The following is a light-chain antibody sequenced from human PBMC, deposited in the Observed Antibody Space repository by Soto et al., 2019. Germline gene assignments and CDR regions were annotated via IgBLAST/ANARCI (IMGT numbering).Light chain of an antibody. CDR1: QSVSNN. CDR3: QQYNNWPPFT. J-gene: IGKJ5*01. Sequence: ELVMTQSPVTLSVSPGERATLSCRASQSVSNNLAWYQQKPGQAPSLLIYGASTRATGIPARFSGSGSGTDFTLTISSLQSEDFAVYYCQQYNNWPPFTFGQGTRLEMK. V-gene: IGKV3-15*01. CDR2: GAS.